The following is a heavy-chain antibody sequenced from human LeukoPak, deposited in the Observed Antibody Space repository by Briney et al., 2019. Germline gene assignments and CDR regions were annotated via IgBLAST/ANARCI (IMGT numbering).Heavy chain of an antibody. J-gene: IGHJ3*02. CDR3: AKGNRGGDYTGAGAFDI. CDR2: IRFNGNNK. V-gene: IGHV3-30*02. Sequence: PGGSLRLSCATSGLTFYNYGMHWLGKAPGKGLEWVAFIRFNGNNKDYADSVRGRFTISRDNSRNTVYLQINNRRAEDTALYYCAKGNRGGDYTGAGAFDIWGQGTMVTVSS. D-gene: IGHD4-17*01. CDR1: GLTFYNYG.